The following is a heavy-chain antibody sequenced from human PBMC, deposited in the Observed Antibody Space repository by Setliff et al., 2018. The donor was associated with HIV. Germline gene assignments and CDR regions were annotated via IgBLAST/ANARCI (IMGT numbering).Heavy chain of an antibody. CDR1: GFTFSRYA. CDR3: GRVCLRCKDVIYNYMDV. V-gene: IGHV3-30*04. D-gene: IGHD3-16*02. J-gene: IGHJ6*03. CDR2: ISDDGTNK. Sequence: GGSLRLSFAASGFTFSRYAIHWVRQTPGKEMEWVTVISDDGTNKYYADSVEGRFTISRDNAKNTLSLQMNSVSAEDTAVYHCGRVCLRCKDVIYNYMDVWGKGTPVTVSS.